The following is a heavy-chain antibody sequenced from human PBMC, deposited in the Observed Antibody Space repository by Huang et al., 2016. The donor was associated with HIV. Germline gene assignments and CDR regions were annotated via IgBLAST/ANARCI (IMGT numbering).Heavy chain of an antibody. D-gene: IGHD1-26*01. J-gene: IGHJ6*03. CDR1: GDSIGSGAFY. CDR3: ARGRGGTHSYFFYSMDV. CDR2: VYHSGSV. V-gene: IGHV4-61*09. Sequence: QVQLQESGPGLVQPSQTLSLICTVAGDSIGSGAFYWTWIRQSAGGGLQWIGHVYHSGSVLYNGSLRSRVTIALDTSKNQLSLNLRSVTAADTALYFCARGRGGTHSYFFYSMDVWGAGTAVIVSS.